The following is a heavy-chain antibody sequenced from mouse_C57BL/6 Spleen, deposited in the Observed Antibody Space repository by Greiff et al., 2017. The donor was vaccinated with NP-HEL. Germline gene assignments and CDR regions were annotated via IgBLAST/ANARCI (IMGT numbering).Heavy chain of an antibody. CDR3: ARSGDYYDY. CDR2: IYPGDGDT. J-gene: IGHJ2*01. CDR1: GYAFSSSW. Sequence: VQLQQSGPELVKPGASVKISCKASGYAFSSSWMNWVKQRPGKGLEWIGRIYPGDGDTNYNGKFKGKATLTADKSSSTAYMQLSSLTSEDSAFYFCARSGDYYDYWGQGTTLTVSS. V-gene: IGHV1-82*01. D-gene: IGHD1-1*01.